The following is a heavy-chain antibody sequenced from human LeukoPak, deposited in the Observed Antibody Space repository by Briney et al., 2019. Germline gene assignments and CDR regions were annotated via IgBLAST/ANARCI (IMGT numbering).Heavy chain of an antibody. J-gene: IGHJ4*02. CDR2: ISAYNGNT. D-gene: IGHD3-10*01. Sequence: ASVKVSCKASGYTFTSYGISWVRQAPGQGLEWMGWISAYNGNTNYAQKLQGRVTMTTDTSTSTAYMELRSLRSDDTAMYYCARLVGYGSGSYYSSRIRNYFDYWGQGTLVTVSS. V-gene: IGHV1-18*01. CDR3: ARLVGYGSGSYYSSRIRNYFDY. CDR1: GYTFTSYG.